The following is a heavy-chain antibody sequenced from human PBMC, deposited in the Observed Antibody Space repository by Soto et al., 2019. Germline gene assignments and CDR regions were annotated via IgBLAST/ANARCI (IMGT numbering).Heavy chain of an antibody. D-gene: IGHD2-21*02. CDR3: ARESDFRGPNLLTYFGH. J-gene: IGHJ4*02. Sequence: QVQLVESGGGVVQPGRSLRLSCAASGFTFSPYGMHWVRQAPGKGLEWVALISYDGSNRYYADSVRGRFTISRDDSKRTVNLQMDSLRADETAVYYCARESDFRGPNLLTYFGHWGQGTLVTVSS. CDR2: ISYDGSNR. CDR1: GFTFSPYG. V-gene: IGHV3-30*03.